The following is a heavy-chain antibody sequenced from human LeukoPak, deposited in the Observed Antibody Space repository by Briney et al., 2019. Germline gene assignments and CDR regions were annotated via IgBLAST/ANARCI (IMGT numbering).Heavy chain of an antibody. CDR2: STHSGST. J-gene: IGHJ4*02. D-gene: IGHD2-2*01. Sequence: PSETLSLTCAVYGGSFSGHYWTWIRQAPGKGLEWIGESTHSGSTNYNPSLKSRVTISVDTSKNQFSLKLTFMTAADTAVYHCAGGRTGAAALDFWGPGTLVTVSS. CDR1: GGSFSGHY. V-gene: IGHV4-34*01. CDR3: AGGRTGAAALDF.